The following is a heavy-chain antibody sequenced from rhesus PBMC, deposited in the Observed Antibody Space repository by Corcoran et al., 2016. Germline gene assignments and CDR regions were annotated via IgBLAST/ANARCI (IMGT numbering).Heavy chain of an antibody. V-gene: IGHV1-111*02. Sequence: EVQLVQSGAEVKKPGASVKISCKASGYTFTDYYLHWVRQAPGKGLEWMGRVDPEDGKSIHAQKFQDRVTITADTSTDTAYMELSSLISEDTAVYYCATDARGGSYSVDYWGQGVLVTVSS. CDR2: VDPEDGKS. CDR3: ATDARGGSYSVDY. J-gene: IGHJ4*01. D-gene: IGHD1-44*02. CDR1: GYTFTDYY.